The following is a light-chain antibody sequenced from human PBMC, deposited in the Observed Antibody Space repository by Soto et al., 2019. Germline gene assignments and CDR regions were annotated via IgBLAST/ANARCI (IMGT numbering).Light chain of an antibody. CDR3: EAWDDSLNGVV. V-gene: IGLV1-44*01. J-gene: IGLJ2*01. CDR1: SSNIGSNT. Sequence: QSVLTQPHSASGTPGQRVTISCSGSSSNIGSNTVNWYQQLPGTAPKLLIYSNNQRPSGVPDRFSGSKSGTSASLAISGLQSEDEADYYCEAWDDSLNGVVFGGGTKLTVL. CDR2: SNN.